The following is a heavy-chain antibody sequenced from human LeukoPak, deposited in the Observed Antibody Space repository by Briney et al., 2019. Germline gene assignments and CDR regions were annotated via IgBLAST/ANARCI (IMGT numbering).Heavy chain of an antibody. CDR3: ARDPVDTAEGTEDY. J-gene: IGHJ4*02. CDR1: GYTFTSYD. D-gene: IGHD5-18*01. Sequence: ASVKVSCKASGYTFTSYDINWVRQATGQGLEWMGWMNPNSGNTGYAQKFQGRVTMTRNTSISTAYMELSSLRSEDTAVYYCARDPVDTAEGTEDYWGQGTLVTVSS. V-gene: IGHV1-8*01. CDR2: MNPNSGNT.